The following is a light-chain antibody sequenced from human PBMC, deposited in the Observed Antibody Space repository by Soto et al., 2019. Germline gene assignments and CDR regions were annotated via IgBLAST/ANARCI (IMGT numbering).Light chain of an antibody. CDR2: DAS. V-gene: IGKV1-5*01. CDR1: QSISTW. CDR3: QQYNSYP. J-gene: IGKJ1*01. Sequence: DIQMTQSPSTLSASVGDRVAITCRASQSISTWLAWYQQKPGKAPKLLIYDASSLESGVPSRFSGSGSGTEFTLTISSLQPDDFATYYCQQYNSYPFGQGTTVDIK.